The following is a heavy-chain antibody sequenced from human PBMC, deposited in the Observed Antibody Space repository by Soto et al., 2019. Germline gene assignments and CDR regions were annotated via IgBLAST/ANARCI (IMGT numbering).Heavy chain of an antibody. Sequence: PGGSLRLSCAASGFTFSNAWMSWVRQAPGKGLEWVGRIKSKTDGGTTDYAAPVKGRFAISRDDSKNTLYLQMNSLKAEDTAVYYCTTRGPRRYYYYGMDVWGQGTTVTVSS. J-gene: IGHJ6*02. CDR2: IKSKTDGGTT. D-gene: IGHD3-10*01. V-gene: IGHV3-15*01. CDR3: TTRGPRRYYYYGMDV. CDR1: GFTFSNAW.